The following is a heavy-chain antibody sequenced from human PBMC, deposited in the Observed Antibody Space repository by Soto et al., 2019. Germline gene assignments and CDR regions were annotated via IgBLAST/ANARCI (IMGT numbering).Heavy chain of an antibody. V-gene: IGHV2-5*02. D-gene: IGHD2-15*01. CDR3: AYLPCSGGSCYWFSYSGMDV. CDR2: IYWDDDK. Sequence: QITLKESGPTLVKPTQTLTLTCTFSGFSLSTSGVGVAWIRQPPGKALEWLALIYWDDDKRYRPSLKTRLTITKDTSKNQVVLTMTNVDSVDTATYYCAYLPCSGGSCYWFSYSGMDVWGQGTTVIVSS. J-gene: IGHJ6*02. CDR1: GFSLSTSGVG.